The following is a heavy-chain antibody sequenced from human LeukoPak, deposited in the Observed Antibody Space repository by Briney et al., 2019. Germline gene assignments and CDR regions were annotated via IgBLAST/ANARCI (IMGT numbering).Heavy chain of an antibody. CDR2: MNPNSGNT. Sequence: GASVKVSCKASGYTFTSYDINWVRQATGQGLEWMGWMNPNSGNTGYAQKFQGSVTITRNTSISTAYMELSSLRSEDTAVYYCARGSRWFGELLRWGQGTLVTVSS. J-gene: IGHJ4*02. CDR1: GYTFTSYD. CDR3: ARGSRWFGELLR. V-gene: IGHV1-8*03. D-gene: IGHD3-10*01.